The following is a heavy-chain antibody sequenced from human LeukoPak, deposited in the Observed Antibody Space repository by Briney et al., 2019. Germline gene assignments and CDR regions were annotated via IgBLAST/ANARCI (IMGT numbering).Heavy chain of an antibody. Sequence: SETLSLTCTVSGGSISTYYWSWIRQPPGKGLEWIGYIYYSGSTYYNPSLKSRVTISVDTSKNQFSLKLSSVTAADTAVYYCAKNLVAAAGRGLWFDPWGQGTLVTVSS. CDR2: IYYSGST. D-gene: IGHD6-13*01. V-gene: IGHV4-59*12. CDR1: GGSISTYY. J-gene: IGHJ5*02. CDR3: AKNLVAAAGRGLWFDP.